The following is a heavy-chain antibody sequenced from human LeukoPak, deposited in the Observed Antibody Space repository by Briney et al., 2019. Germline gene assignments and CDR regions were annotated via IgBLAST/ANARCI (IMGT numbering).Heavy chain of an antibody. CDR3: ARGTYCSGGSCYSYYYYYGMDV. CDR1: GFTFSSYA. J-gene: IGHJ6*02. Sequence: GGSLRLSCAASGFTFSSYAMHWVRQAPGKGLEWVAVISFDGSNKYYADSVKGRFAISRDNSKNTLYLQTNSLRAEDTAVYSCARGTYCSGGSCYSYYYYYGMDVWGQGTTVTVSS. V-gene: IGHV3-30*09. D-gene: IGHD2-15*01. CDR2: ISFDGSNK.